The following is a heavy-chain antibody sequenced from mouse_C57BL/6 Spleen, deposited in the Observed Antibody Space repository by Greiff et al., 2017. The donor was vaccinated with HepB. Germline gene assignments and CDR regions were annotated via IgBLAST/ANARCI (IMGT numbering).Heavy chain of an antibody. V-gene: IGHV1-81*01. Sequence: QVQLQQSGAELARPGASVKLSCKASGYTFTSYGISWVKQRTGQGLEWIGEIYPRSGNTYYNEKFKGKATLTADKSSSTAYMELRSLTSEDSAVYFCASCYYGSSYYFDYWGQGTTLTVSS. CDR2: IYPRSGNT. J-gene: IGHJ2*01. CDR3: ASCYYGSSYYFDY. D-gene: IGHD1-1*01. CDR1: GYTFTSYG.